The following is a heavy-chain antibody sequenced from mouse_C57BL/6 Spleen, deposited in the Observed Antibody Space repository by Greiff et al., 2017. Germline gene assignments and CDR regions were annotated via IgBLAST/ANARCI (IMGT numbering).Heavy chain of an antibody. CDR1: GYAFSSYW. Sequence: QVQLQQSGAELVKPGASVKISCKASGYAFSSYWMNWVKQRPGKGLEWIGQIYPGDGDTNSNGKFKGKATLTADKSSSTAYMQLSSLTSEDSAVYFCARSTTVVAPDYWGQGTTLTVSS. D-gene: IGHD1-1*01. CDR3: ARSTTVVAPDY. V-gene: IGHV1-80*01. J-gene: IGHJ2*01. CDR2: IYPGDGDT.